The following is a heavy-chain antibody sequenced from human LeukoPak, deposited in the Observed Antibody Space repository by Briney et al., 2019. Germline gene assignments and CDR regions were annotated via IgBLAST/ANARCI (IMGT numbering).Heavy chain of an antibody. CDR3: ARATMGSGSYSLYYYYYYYMDV. CDR1: GGSISSGSYY. J-gene: IGHJ6*03. D-gene: IGHD3-10*01. CDR2: IYSSGST. Sequence: SETLSLTCTVSGGSISSGSYYWSWIRQPAGKGLEWIGRIYSSGSTNYNPSLKSRVTISVDTSKNQFSLKLSSVTAADTAVYYCARATMGSGSYSLYYYYYYYMDVWGKGTTVTVSS. V-gene: IGHV4-61*02.